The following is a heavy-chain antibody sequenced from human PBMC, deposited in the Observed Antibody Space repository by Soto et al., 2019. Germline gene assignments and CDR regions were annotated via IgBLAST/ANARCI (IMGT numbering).Heavy chain of an antibody. D-gene: IGHD2-2*01. Sequence: VQLVESGGGVVQPGRSLRLSCEASGFVYSQYAMHWVRQAPGKGPEWVALIWNDGSQKNYVDSVKGRFTISRDNSKNTLNLQINGLRDDDTAVYYCARVGRGFCSSARCYTDGFDLWGQGTVVTVST. J-gene: IGHJ3*01. V-gene: IGHV3-33*01. CDR3: ARVGRGFCSSARCYTDGFDL. CDR2: IWNDGSQK. CDR1: GFVYSQYA.